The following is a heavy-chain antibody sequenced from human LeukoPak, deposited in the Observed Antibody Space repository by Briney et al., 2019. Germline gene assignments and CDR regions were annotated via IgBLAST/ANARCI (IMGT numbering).Heavy chain of an antibody. V-gene: IGHV3-48*03. CDR2: ISSSGSTI. D-gene: IGHD4-17*01. CDR1: GFNFSSYE. CDR3: AKKYTTGLDP. J-gene: IGHJ5*02. Sequence: GSLKLSCAASGFNFSSYEMNWVRPAPGKGLEWVSYISSSGSTIYYADSVKGRFTISRDNAKNSLYLQMNSLRAEDTAIYYCAKKYTTGLDPWGQGTLVTVSS.